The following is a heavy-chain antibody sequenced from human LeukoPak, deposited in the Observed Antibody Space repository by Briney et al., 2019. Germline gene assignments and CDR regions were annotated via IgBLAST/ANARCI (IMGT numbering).Heavy chain of an antibody. Sequence: GGSLRLSCAASGFTFSSYGMSWVRQAPGKGLEWVSAISGSGGNTYYADSVKGRFTISRDNAKNSLYLQMNSLRAEDTAVYYCARDIRYGAFWFDPWGQGTLVTVSS. J-gene: IGHJ5*02. D-gene: IGHD4-17*01. CDR3: ARDIRYGAFWFDP. CDR2: ISGSGGNT. V-gene: IGHV3-23*01. CDR1: GFTFSSYG.